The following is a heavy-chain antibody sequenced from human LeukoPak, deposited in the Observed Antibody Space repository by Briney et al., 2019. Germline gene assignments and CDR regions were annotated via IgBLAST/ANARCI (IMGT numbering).Heavy chain of an antibody. D-gene: IGHD3-22*01. CDR3: APEEPETYYYDSSGYLAY. Sequence: GGSLRLSCAASGFTFSDYYMSWIRQAPGKGLEWASYISSSGSTIYYADSVKGRFTISRDNAKNSLYLQMNSLRAEDTAVYYCAPEEPETYYYDSSGYLAYWGQGTLVTVSS. CDR2: ISSSGSTI. CDR1: GFTFSDYY. V-gene: IGHV3-11*01. J-gene: IGHJ4*02.